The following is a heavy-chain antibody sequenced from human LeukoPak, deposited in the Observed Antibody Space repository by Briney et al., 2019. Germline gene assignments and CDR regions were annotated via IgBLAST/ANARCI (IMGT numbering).Heavy chain of an antibody. CDR1: GGSLSSGSFY. CDR2: IYTSGSN. V-gene: IGHV4-61*02. D-gene: IGHD3-10*01. CDR3: AKEFISKRDNY. J-gene: IGHJ4*02. Sequence: SETLSLTCTVSGGSLSSGSFYWSWIRQPAGKGLEWIGRIYTSGSNNYNPSLKSRVTMSVDTSKNQFSLKLSSVTAADTAVYYCAKEFISKRDNYWGQGTLVTVSS.